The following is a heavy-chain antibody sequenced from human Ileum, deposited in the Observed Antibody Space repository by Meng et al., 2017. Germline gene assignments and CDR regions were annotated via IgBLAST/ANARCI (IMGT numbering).Heavy chain of an antibody. CDR1: GVTFSPYT. V-gene: IGHV3-21*01. J-gene: IGHJ4*02. Sequence: GQVVEAGGGRVKPGGPLRLSCAASGVTFSPYTMDWVRQAPGKGLEWVSSIIGSGNNIYYADSVKGRFTISRDNAKSSLYLQMNSLRDEDTAVYYCARERAGYYYDYWGQGTLVTVSS. CDR2: IIGSGNNI. CDR3: ARERAGYYYDY. D-gene: IGHD3-9*01.